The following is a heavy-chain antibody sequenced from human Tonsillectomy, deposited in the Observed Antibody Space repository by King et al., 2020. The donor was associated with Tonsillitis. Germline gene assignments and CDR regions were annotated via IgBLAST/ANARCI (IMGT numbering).Heavy chain of an antibody. CDR2: IKDNAEDGTT. Sequence: QLVQSGGGLVKPGGSLRLSCAASGFTVTNAWMSWVRQAPGKGLEWVGRIKDNAEDGTTDYAAPVRGRVTISRDDSKNTLYLQLNSLNTEDTAVYYCTTGTFSKSDHWGQGTLVTVSS. CDR1: GFTVTNAW. D-gene: IGHD4-11*01. V-gene: IGHV3-15*05. CDR3: TTGTFSKSDH. J-gene: IGHJ4*02.